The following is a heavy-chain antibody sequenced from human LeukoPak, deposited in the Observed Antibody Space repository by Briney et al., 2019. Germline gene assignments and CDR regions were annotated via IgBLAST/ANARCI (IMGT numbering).Heavy chain of an antibody. D-gene: IGHD1-26*01. V-gene: IGHV1-2*02. J-gene: IGHJ6*03. CDR3: ARGGSYYPYYYYYMDV. Sequence: ASVKVSCKASGYTFTGYYMHWVRQAPGQGLEWMGWINPNSGGTNYAQKFQGRVTMTRDTSISTAYMELSRLRSDDTAVYYCARGGSYYPYYYYYMDVWGKGTTVTVSS. CDR1: GYTFTGYY. CDR2: INPNSGGT.